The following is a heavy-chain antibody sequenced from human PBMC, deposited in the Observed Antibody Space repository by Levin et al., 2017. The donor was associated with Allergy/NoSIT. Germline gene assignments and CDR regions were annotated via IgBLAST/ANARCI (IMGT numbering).Heavy chain of an antibody. Sequence: GGSLRLSCAASGFTFSNAWMNWVRQAPGKGLEWVGRIKSKIDGGTTDYAAPVKGRFTISRDDSKNTLYLQMNSLKTEDTAVYYCTTESLDSSGYNFDYWGQGTLVTVSS. CDR1: GFTFSNAW. CDR3: TTESLDSSGYNFDY. J-gene: IGHJ4*02. V-gene: IGHV3-15*07. CDR2: IKSKIDGGTT. D-gene: IGHD3-22*01.